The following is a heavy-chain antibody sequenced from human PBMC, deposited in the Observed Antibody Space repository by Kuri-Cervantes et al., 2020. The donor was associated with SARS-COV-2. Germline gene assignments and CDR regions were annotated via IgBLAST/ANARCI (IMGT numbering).Heavy chain of an antibody. CDR3: ARGISYSCYDLDY. CDR2: ISSSSSYI. CDR1: GFTFSSYS. J-gene: IGHJ4*02. Sequence: GESLKISCAASGFTFSSYSMNWVRQAPGKGLEWVSSISSSSSYIYYADSVKGRFTISRDNAKNSLYLQMNSLRAEDTAVYYCARGISYSCYDLDYWGQGTLVTVSS. D-gene: IGHD5-12*01. V-gene: IGHV3-21*01.